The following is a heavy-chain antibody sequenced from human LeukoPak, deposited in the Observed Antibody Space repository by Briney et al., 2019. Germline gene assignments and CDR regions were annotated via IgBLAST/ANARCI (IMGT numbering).Heavy chain of an antibody. J-gene: IGHJ4*02. CDR3: AKDGGRYRFDY. CDR2: ISSSSSYI. V-gene: IGHV3-21*01. D-gene: IGHD3-16*02. CDR1: GFTFSSYS. Sequence: GGSLRLSCAASGFTFSSYSMNCVRQAPGKGLEWVSSISSSSSYIYYADSVKGRFTISRDNAKNSLYLQMNSLRLEDTAVFYCAKDGGRYRFDYWGQGTLVTVSS.